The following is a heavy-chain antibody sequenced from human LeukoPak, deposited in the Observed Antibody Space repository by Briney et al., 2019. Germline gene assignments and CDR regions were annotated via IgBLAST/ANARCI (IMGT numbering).Heavy chain of an antibody. V-gene: IGHV4-59*08. Sequence: PSETLSLTCTVSRGSISSDYWSWGRQPPGTGLKGCGDIYHRGITNYTPSLKSRVTISVDTSKNQFSLTLTSATAADTAMYSCARLPLDSSGYHDAFDIWGQGTMVTVSS. D-gene: IGHD3-22*01. CDR1: RGSISSDY. J-gene: IGHJ3*02. CDR3: ARLPLDSSGYHDAFDI. CDR2: IYHRGIT.